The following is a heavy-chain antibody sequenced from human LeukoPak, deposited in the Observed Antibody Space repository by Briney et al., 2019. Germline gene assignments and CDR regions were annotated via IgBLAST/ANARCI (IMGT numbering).Heavy chain of an antibody. CDR3: ARDRSIVVVPAAIVY. CDR2: ISSSGSTI. D-gene: IGHD2-2*01. CDR1: GFTFSSYE. J-gene: IGHJ4*02. Sequence: GGSLRLSCAASGFTFSSYEMNWVRQAPGKGLEWVSYISSSGSTIYYADSVKGRFTISRDNAKNSLYLQMNSLRAEDTAVYYCARDRSIVVVPAAIVYWGQGTLVTVSS. V-gene: IGHV3-48*03.